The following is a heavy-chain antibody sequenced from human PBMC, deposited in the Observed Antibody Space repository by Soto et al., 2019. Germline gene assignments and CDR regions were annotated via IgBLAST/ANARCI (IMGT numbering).Heavy chain of an antibody. CDR2: ISGSGGST. Sequence: EVQLLESGGGLVQPGGSLRLSCVASGFTFNTYAMSWVRQAPGKGLEWVSAISGSGGSTFYADSVRGRFTISRDNSKNTLFLQMNSLRAEDTAVYYCAKGRTQFDYWGQGTLVTVSS. CDR1: GFTFNTYA. CDR3: AKGRTQFDY. V-gene: IGHV3-23*01. J-gene: IGHJ4*02.